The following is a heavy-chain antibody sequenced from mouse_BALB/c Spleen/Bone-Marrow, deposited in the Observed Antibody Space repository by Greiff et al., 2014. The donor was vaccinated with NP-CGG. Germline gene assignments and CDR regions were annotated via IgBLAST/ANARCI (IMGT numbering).Heavy chain of an antibody. J-gene: IGHJ3*01. CDR2: IDPANGNT. V-gene: IGHV14-3*02. CDR3: AIYYYGSSGFAY. D-gene: IGHD1-1*01. Sequence: EVQLVESGAELVKPGASVKLSCTASGFNIKDTYMHWVKQRPEQGLEWIGRIDPANGNTKYDPKFQGKATITADTSSNTAYLQLSSLTSEDTAVYYCAIYYYGSSGFAYRGQGTLVTVSA. CDR1: GFNIKDTY.